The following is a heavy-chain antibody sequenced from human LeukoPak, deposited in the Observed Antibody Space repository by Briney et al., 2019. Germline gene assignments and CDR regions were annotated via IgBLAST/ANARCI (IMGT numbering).Heavy chain of an antibody. CDR1: GFTFKRYW. Sequence: GGSLRLSCAASGFTFKRYWMTWVRQAPGKGLEWVANIKEDGSEKYHVDPVKGRFTISRDNAKNSLYLQMNSLRAEDTAVYYCATGRFLDWSSQVFDIWGQGTMVTVSS. CDR3: ATGRFLDWSSQVFDI. V-gene: IGHV3-7*05. CDR2: IKEDGSEK. J-gene: IGHJ3*02. D-gene: IGHD3-3*01.